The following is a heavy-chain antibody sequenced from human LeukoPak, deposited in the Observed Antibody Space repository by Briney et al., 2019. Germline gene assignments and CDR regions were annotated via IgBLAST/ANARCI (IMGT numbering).Heavy chain of an antibody. J-gene: IGHJ4*02. Sequence: SETLSLTCAVYGGSFSGYYWSWIRQPPGKGLEWIGEINHSGSTNYNPSLKSRVTTSVDTSKNQFSLKLSSVTAADTAVYYCARYRLVGATVGVYFDYWGQGTLVTVSS. CDR1: GGSFSGYY. D-gene: IGHD1-26*01. CDR2: INHSGST. V-gene: IGHV4-34*01. CDR3: ARYRLVGATVGVYFDY.